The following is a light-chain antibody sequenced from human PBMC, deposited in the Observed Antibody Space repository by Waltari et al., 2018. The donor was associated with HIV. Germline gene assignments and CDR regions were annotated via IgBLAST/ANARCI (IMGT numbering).Light chain of an antibody. V-gene: IGLV2-14*01. CDR2: EVN. CDR1: SSEIGGYNY. J-gene: IGLJ2*01. CDR3: SSYTTSSTLFVV. Sequence: QSPLTRPASVSGSPGQSITIFCTGTSSEIGGYNYVSWYQQQPVKAPKLMIYEVNNRPQGVSNRLSGSKTGNTASLTSFGLQAEDEDDYYCSSYTTSSTLFVVFGGGTKLTVL.